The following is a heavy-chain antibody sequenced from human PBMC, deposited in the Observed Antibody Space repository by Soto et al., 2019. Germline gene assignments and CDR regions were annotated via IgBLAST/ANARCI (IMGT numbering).Heavy chain of an antibody. D-gene: IGHD1-1*01. Sequence: SETLSLTCTVSGDSISSADYYWSWIRQTPGKGLEWIGHIFYSGTTYYNPSLKSRLTISVDTSKNHFSLRLTSVTAADTAVYYCARDLWVEPELYYYGMDVWGQGTTVTVS. V-gene: IGHV4-30-4*01. J-gene: IGHJ6*02. CDR2: IFYSGTT. CDR3: ARDLWVEPELYYYGMDV. CDR1: GDSISSADYY.